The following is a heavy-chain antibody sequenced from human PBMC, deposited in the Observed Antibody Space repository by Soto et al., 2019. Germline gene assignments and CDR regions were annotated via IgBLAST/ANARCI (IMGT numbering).Heavy chain of an antibody. CDR1: GAPISTGGYS. J-gene: IGHJ5*02. V-gene: IGHV4-30-2*01. D-gene: IGHD1-26*01. CDR3: ARGDRYSGSFSDYFDP. Sequence: PSETLSLTCIVSGAPISTGGYSWSWIRQPPGKDPEWIGYIYESGRTYYKPSLKSRASISMDKSRNQFSVRLTSVTAADTAVYFCARGDRYSGSFSDYFDPWGQGTLVTVSS. CDR2: IYESGRT.